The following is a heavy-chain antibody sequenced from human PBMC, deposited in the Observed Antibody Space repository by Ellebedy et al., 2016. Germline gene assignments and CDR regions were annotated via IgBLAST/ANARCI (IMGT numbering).Heavy chain of an antibody. V-gene: IGHV3-11*05. J-gene: IGHJ4*02. CDR2: ISGSSTST. CDR3: ARGGGSSGWYGFDY. Sequence: GESLKISCVASGFTFSDYFMSWIRQAPGKGLEWVSYISGSSTSTNYADSVRGRFTSSRDNAKKSLYLQMNNLRAEDTAMYSCARGGGSSGWYGFDYWGQGTLV. CDR1: GFTFSDYF. D-gene: IGHD6-19*01.